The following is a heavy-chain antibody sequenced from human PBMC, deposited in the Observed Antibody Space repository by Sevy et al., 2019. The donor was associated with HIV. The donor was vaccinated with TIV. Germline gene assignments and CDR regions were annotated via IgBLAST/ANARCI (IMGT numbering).Heavy chain of an antibody. D-gene: IGHD3-22*01. Sequence: SETLSLTFAVSGGSNSRNNWWSWVRQPPGKGLEWIGGIYDSGDTNFNPTLKSRVTISLDKSKNQFSLKLTSLTAADMAVYYCAREGYYDVSGYPRHYFDYWGQGALVTVSS. CDR1: GGSNSRNNW. CDR3: AREGYYDVSGYPRHYFDY. J-gene: IGHJ4*02. V-gene: IGHV4-4*02. CDR2: IYDSGDT.